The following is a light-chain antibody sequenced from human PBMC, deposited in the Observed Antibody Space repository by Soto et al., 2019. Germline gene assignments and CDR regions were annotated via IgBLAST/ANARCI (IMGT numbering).Light chain of an antibody. Sequence: DVQLTQSPATLSASVGERVTITCRASQSIGNWLAWYQQKPGKAPNLLIYDASTLEHGVPSRFSGSASGTDFTLTISSLQHSEVSTYYCQQYNSYSPRTFGQGTKVEFK. CDR3: QQYNSYSPRT. CDR2: DAS. CDR1: QSIGNW. V-gene: IGKV1-5*01. J-gene: IGKJ1*01.